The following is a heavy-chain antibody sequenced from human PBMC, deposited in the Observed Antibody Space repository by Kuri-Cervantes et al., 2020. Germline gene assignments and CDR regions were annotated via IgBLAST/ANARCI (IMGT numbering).Heavy chain of an antibody. CDR3: ATSYGSGSYPYYYYYMDV. V-gene: IGHV3-30-3*01. CDR1: GFTFSSYA. Sequence: GGSLRLSCAAPGFTFSSYAMHWVRQAPGKGLEWVAVISYDGSNKYYADSVKGRFTISRDNAKNSLYLQMNSLKTEDTAVYYCATSYGSGSYPYYYYYMDVWGKGTTVTVSS. J-gene: IGHJ6*03. CDR2: ISYDGSNK. D-gene: IGHD3-10*01.